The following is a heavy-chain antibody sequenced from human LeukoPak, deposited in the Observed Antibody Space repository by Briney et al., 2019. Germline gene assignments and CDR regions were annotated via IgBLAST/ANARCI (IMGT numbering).Heavy chain of an antibody. D-gene: IGHD2-8*01. J-gene: IGHJ4*02. CDR1: GFAFDDYG. V-gene: IGHV3-43*02. Sequence: GGSLRLSCAASGFAFDDYGMHWVRQAPGKGLEWVSLISGDGGRTYYADSVKGRFTISRDNSKNSLYLRMSSLRTEDTALYYCAKDINGVGLSEYWGQGTLVTVSS. CDR3: AKDINGVGLSEY. CDR2: ISGDGGRT.